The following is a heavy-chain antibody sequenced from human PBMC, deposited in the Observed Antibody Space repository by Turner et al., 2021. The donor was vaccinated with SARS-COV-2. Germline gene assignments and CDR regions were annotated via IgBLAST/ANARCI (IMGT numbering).Heavy chain of an antibody. CDR3: AKIGDYDFWSGYDRVDLRHMDV. D-gene: IGHD3-3*01. J-gene: IGHJ6*03. Sequence: EVELLESGGGLVQPGGSLSLSCAASGFTFSRYGMSWVRHAPWKGLVWVSAISVSGGRTYNADSVKGPFTISKDNSKNSLYLQMNSLRAEDTAVYYCAKIGDYDFWSGYDRVDLRHMDVWGKGTTVTVSS. CDR1: GFTFSRYG. V-gene: IGHV3-23*01. CDR2: ISVSGGRT.